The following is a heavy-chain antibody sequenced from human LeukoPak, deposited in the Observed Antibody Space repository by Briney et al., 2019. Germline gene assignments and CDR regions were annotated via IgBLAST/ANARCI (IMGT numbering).Heavy chain of an antibody. V-gene: IGHV3-11*04. CDR2: ISSSGLTI. Sequence: PGGSLRLSCAASGFTFSDYYMNWIRQAPGKGLEWVSYISSSGLTIYYADSVEGRFTISRDNAKNSLYLQMNSLRVEDTAVYYCARQSSIWNDRTNTDFNYWGQGTLVTVSS. J-gene: IGHJ4*02. D-gene: IGHD1-1*01. CDR1: GFTFSDYY. CDR3: ARQSSIWNDRTNTDFNY.